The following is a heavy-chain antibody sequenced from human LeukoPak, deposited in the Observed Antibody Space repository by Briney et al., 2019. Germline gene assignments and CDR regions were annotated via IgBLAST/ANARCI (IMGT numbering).Heavy chain of an antibody. Sequence: PGGSLRLSCAASGFTFSSYEMNWVRQAPGKGLEWVSYISTSGTTIYYADSVKGRFTISRDNAKNSLYLQMNSLRAEDTAVYYCARAYTFAGVIVAFDYWGQGTLVTVSS. CDR3: ARAYTFAGVIVAFDY. D-gene: IGHD3-16*02. CDR1: GFTFSSYE. V-gene: IGHV3-48*03. J-gene: IGHJ4*02. CDR2: ISTSGTTI.